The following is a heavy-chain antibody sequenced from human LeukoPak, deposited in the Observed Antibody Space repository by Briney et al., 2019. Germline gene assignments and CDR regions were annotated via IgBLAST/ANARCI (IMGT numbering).Heavy chain of an antibody. J-gene: IGHJ4*02. Sequence: GGSLRLSCAASGFTLSDYYMDWVRQAPGKGLEWLGRIRNKANSYTTEYAASVKRRVTISRDASKSSLYLQMNSLKAEDTAMYYCSRALYYDRSTYCNDYWGQGTLVTVSS. CDR2: IRNKANSYTT. D-gene: IGHD3-22*01. CDR3: SRALYYDRSTYCNDY. CDR1: GFTLSDYY. V-gene: IGHV3-72*01.